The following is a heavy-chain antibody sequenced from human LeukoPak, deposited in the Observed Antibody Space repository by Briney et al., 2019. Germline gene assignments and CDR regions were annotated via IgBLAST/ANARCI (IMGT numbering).Heavy chain of an antibody. CDR2: ISSSSSYI. J-gene: IGHJ4*02. V-gene: IGHV3-21*01. Sequence: GGSLRLSCAASGFTFSSYSMNWVRQAPGKGLEWVSSISSSSSYIYYADSVKGRFTISRDNAKNSLYLQMNSLRAEDTAVYYCARVITFGHDGDYWGQGTLVTVSS. D-gene: IGHD3-16*01. CDR3: ARVITFGHDGDY. CDR1: GFTFSSYS.